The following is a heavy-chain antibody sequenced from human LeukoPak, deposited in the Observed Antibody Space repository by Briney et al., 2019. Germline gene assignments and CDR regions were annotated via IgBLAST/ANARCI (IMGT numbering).Heavy chain of an antibody. V-gene: IGHV3-23*01. CDR2: SSGSGCGT. Sequence: GGSLRLSCAASGFTFSSYAMSWVRQPPGKGLDWVSVSSGSGCGTSYADSVKGRFTISRDNSKNTLYLQMDSLRAEDTAVYYCAKSLYSGPKHWYFGLWGRGTLVTVSS. CDR3: AKSLYSGPKHWYFGL. CDR1: GFTFSSYA. J-gene: IGHJ2*01. D-gene: IGHD2-15*01.